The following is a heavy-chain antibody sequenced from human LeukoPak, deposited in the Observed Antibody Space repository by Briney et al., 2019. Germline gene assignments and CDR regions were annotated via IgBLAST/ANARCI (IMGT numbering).Heavy chain of an antibody. CDR1: GGSISSGGYY. J-gene: IGHJ5*02. D-gene: IGHD2-2*01. CDR3: ARVGVRYCSSTSCYSWFDP. Sequence: PSQILSLTCTVSGGSISSGGYYWSWIRQPPGKGLEWIGYIYHSGSTYYNPSLKSRVTISVDRSKNQFSLKLSSVTAADTAVYYCARVGVRYCSSTSCYSWFDPWGQGTLVTVSS. V-gene: IGHV4-30-2*01. CDR2: IYHSGST.